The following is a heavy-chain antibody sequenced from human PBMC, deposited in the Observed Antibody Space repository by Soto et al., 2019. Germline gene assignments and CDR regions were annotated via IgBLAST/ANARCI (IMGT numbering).Heavy chain of an antibody. V-gene: IGHV1-8*01. J-gene: IGHJ4*02. D-gene: IGHD6-19*01. CDR3: ARQFGITVTGTTPGGDY. CDR2: MNPNSGNT. Sequence: QVQLVQSGAEVKKPGASVKVSCKASGYTFTSYYINWVRQATGQGLEWMGWMNPNSGNTGYAQQCQGRVTMTRNTSISTAYMELSSLRSEDTAVYYCARQFGITVTGTTPGGDYWGQGTLVTVSS. CDR1: GYTFTSYY.